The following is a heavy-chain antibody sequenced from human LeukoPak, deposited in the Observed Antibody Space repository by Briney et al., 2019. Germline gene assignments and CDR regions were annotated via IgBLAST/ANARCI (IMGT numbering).Heavy chain of an antibody. CDR3: AREMPPVVTPYFDY. J-gene: IGHJ4*02. V-gene: IGHV3-30*03. Sequence: PGGSLRLSCAASGFTFSNAWMSWVRQAPGKGLEWVAVISYDGSNKYYADSVKGRFTISRDNSKNTLYLQMNSLRAEDTAVYYCAREMPPVVTPYFDYWGQGTLVTVSS. CDR1: GFTFSNAW. CDR2: ISYDGSNK. D-gene: IGHD4-23*01.